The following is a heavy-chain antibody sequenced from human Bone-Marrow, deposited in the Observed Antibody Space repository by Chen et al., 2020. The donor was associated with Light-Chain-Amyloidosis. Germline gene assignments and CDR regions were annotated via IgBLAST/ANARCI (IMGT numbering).Heavy chain of an antibody. CDR3: ARTSGDYYDSAGSPFDP. CDR1: GHTFTRYW. J-gene: IGHJ5*02. D-gene: IGHD3-22*01. CDR2: IYASDSQV. Sequence: EVQLVQSGAEVKKPGDSRNLSCKASGHTFTRYWIAWFRQMPGKGLEWMGIIYASDSQVRYSPSFQGQVSMSVEKSSTTAYLQWSSLKASDSAMYFCARTSGDYYDSAGSPFDPWGQGSLVTVSS. V-gene: IGHV5-51*03.